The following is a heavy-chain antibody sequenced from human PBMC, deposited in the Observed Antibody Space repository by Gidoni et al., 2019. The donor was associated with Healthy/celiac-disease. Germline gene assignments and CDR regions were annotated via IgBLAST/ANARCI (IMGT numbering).Heavy chain of an antibody. J-gene: IGHJ4*02. V-gene: IGHV1-69*06. CDR1: GGTFSSYA. D-gene: IGHD6-19*01. CDR3: AREYSSGWIYGY. CDR2: IIPIFGTA. Sequence: QVQLVQSGADVKKPVSSVKVSCKASGGTFSSYAISWVRQAPGQGLEWMGGIIPIFGTANYAQKLQGRVTSTEDKSTSKAYMELSSLRSEDTAVYYCAREYSSGWIYGYWGQGTLVTVSS.